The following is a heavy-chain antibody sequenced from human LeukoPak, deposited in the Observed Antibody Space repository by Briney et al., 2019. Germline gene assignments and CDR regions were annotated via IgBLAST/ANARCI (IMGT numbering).Heavy chain of an antibody. CDR1: GYTLTELS. J-gene: IGHJ4*02. V-gene: IGHV1-24*01. Sequence: ASVKVSCKVSGYTLTELSMHWVRQAPGKGLEWMGGFDPEDGETIYAQKFQGRVTMTEDTSTDTAYMELSSLRSEDTAVYYCARGLLSESDPLTDYWGQGTLVTVSS. CDR3: ARGLLSESDPLTDY. CDR2: FDPEDGET. D-gene: IGHD3-16*02.